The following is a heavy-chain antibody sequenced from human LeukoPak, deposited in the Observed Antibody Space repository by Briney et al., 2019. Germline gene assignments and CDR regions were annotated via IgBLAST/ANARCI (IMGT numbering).Heavy chain of an antibody. CDR1: GGSFSGYY. J-gene: IGHJ4*02. CDR2: INHSGST. CDR3: ARGRRLDY. D-gene: IGHD5/OR15-5a*01. V-gene: IGHV4-34*01. Sequence: SETLSLTCAVYGGSFSGYYWSWIRQPPGKGLEWIGEINHSGSTNYNPSLKSRVTISVDTSKNQFSLKLSSVTAADTAVYYCARGRRLDYWGQGTLVTVSS.